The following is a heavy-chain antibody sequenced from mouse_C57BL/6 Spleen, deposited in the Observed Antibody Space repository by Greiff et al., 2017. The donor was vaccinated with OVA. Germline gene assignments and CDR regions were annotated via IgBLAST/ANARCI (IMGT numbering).Heavy chain of an antibody. J-gene: IGHJ3*01. CDR1: GYTFTSYW. Sequence: QVQLKQPGAELVRPGSSVKLSCKASGYTFTSYWMHWVKQRPIQGLEWIGNIDPSDSETHYNQKFKDKATLTVDKSSSTAYMQLSSLTSEDSAVYYCAREGSNPAWFAYWGQGTLVTVSA. D-gene: IGHD1-1*01. CDR2: IDPSDSET. V-gene: IGHV1-52*01. CDR3: AREGSNPAWFAY.